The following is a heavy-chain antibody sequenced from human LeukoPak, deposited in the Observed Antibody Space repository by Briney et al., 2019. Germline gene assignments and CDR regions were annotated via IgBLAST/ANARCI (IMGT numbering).Heavy chain of an antibody. D-gene: IGHD2-2*02. V-gene: IGHV1-2*02. J-gene: IGHJ5*02. CDR1: GYTFTGYY. Sequence: ASVKVSCKASGYTFTGYYMHWVRQAPGQGLEWMGWINPNSGGTNYAQKFQGRVTMTRDTSISTAYMELSSLRSEDTAVYYCARGAVPAAISIRFDPWGQGTLVTVSS. CDR3: ARGAVPAAISIRFDP. CDR2: INPNSGGT.